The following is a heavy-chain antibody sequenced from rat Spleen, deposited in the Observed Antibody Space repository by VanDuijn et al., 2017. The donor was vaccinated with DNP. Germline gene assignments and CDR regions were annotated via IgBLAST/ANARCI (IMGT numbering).Heavy chain of an antibody. CDR3: ANYNFYDGTY. CDR2: ITTDGGRT. Sequence: EVQVVQSGGGLVQPGRSLKLSCAVSGLTFSHYGMAWVRQAPGKGLEWVASITTDGGRTYYPDSVKGRFSISRDNAENTVYLQMNSLRSEDTATYYCANYNFYDGTYWGQGVMVTVSS. D-gene: IGHD1-12*02. V-gene: IGHV5S13*01. CDR1: GLTFSHYG. J-gene: IGHJ2*01.